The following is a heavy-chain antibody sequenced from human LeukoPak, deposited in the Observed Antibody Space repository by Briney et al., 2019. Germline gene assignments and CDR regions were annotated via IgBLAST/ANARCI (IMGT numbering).Heavy chain of an antibody. J-gene: IGHJ4*02. CDR1: GGSFSGYY. CDR3: ARRAEIDYDFWSGYYIALDY. Sequence: SETLSLTCAVYGGSFSGYYWSWIRQPPGKGLEWIGEINHSGSTNYNPSLKSRVTISVDTSKNQFSLKLSSVTAADTAVYYCARRAEIDYDFWSGYYIALDYWGQGTLVTVSS. V-gene: IGHV4-34*01. CDR2: INHSGST. D-gene: IGHD3-3*01.